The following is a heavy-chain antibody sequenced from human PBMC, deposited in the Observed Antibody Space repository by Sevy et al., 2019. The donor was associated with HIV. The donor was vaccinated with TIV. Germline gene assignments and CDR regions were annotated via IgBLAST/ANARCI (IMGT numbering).Heavy chain of an antibody. CDR1: GFNFNIYN. D-gene: IGHD3-10*01. CDR2: ISFSNNYI. V-gene: IGHV3-21*06. Sequence: GGSLRLSCAASGFNFNIYNMIWVRQAPGKGLEWVSFISFSNNYIYYADSGRGRFTISTDKAKNSLYLQMNSLRVEDMAVYDWATRKTTTDYLDVWGQGTMVTVSS. J-gene: IGHJ4*01. CDR3: ATRKTTTDYLDV.